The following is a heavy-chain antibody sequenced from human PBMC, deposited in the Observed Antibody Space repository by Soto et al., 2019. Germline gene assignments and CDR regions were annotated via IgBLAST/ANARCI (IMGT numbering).Heavy chain of an antibody. CDR3: ARAVAAAGTLWFDP. V-gene: IGHV4-34*01. CDR2: INHSGST. D-gene: IGHD6-13*01. CDR1: GGSFRGYY. Sequence: XXTLSLPFAVYGGSFRGYYWRWIPQPPGKGLEWIGEINHSGSTNYNPSLKSRVTISVDTSKNQFSLKLSSVTAADTALYYCARAVAAAGTLWFDPWGQGTLVTVSS. J-gene: IGHJ5*02.